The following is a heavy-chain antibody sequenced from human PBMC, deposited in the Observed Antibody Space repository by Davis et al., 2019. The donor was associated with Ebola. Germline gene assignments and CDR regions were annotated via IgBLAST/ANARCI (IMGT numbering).Heavy chain of an antibody. CDR3: ARDRGTWNYVRAYYYYGMDV. V-gene: IGHV1-18*01. D-gene: IGHD3-10*02. Sequence: AASVKVSCKASGYSLTGYGLSWVRQAPGQGFEWMGWISFDSGDTKSAQRVQGRLTMSADTSTSTAYMELRSLRFDDTAVYFCARDRGTWNYVRAYYYYGMDVWGQGTTVTVSS. CDR2: ISFDSGDT. J-gene: IGHJ6*02. CDR1: GYSLTGYG.